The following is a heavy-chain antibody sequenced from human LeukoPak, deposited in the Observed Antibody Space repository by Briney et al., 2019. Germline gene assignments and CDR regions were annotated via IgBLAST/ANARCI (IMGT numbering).Heavy chain of an antibody. CDR1: GGSFSGYY. CDR3: ASRIAARDY. Sequence: SETLSLTCAVYGGSFSGYYWSWIREPAGKGLEWIGEINHSGSTNYNPSPKSRVTISVDTSKNQFSLKLSSVTAADTAVYYCASRIAARDYWGQGTLVTVSS. CDR2: INHSGST. V-gene: IGHV4-34*01. D-gene: IGHD6-6*01. J-gene: IGHJ4*02.